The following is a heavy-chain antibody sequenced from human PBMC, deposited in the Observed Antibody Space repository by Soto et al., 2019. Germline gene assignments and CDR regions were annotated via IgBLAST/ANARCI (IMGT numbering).Heavy chain of an antibody. V-gene: IGHV3-30*18. CDR2: ISYDGSNK. Sequence: QVQLVESGGGVVQPGRSLSLSCAASGFTFSSYGMHWVRQAPGKGLEWVAVISYDGSNKYYADSVKGRFTISRDNSKNTLYLQMNSLRAEDTAVYYCAKELTGTAHYGMDVWGQGTTVTVSS. D-gene: IGHD1-7*01. CDR3: AKELTGTAHYGMDV. J-gene: IGHJ6*02. CDR1: GFTFSSYG.